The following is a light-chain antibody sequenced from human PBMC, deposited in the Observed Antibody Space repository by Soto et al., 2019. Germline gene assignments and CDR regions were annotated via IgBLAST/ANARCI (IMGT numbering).Light chain of an antibody. Sequence: QSALTQPASVSGSPGQSITISCTGTSSDVGGYNYVSWYQQYPGKAPKLMIYEVSNRPSGVSNRFSGSKSGNTASLTISGLQAEDEAEYYCSSYTTSITWVFGGGTKVTVL. CDR2: EVS. V-gene: IGLV2-14*01. CDR1: SSDVGGYNY. CDR3: SSYTTSITWV. J-gene: IGLJ3*02.